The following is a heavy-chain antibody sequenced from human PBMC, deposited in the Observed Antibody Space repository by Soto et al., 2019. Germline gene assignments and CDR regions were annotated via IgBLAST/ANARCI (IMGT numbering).Heavy chain of an antibody. J-gene: IGHJ4*02. Sequence: QVQLVQSGAEVKKPGSSVKVSCKASGGTFSSYAISWVRQAPGQGLEWMGGIIPIFGTANYAQKFQGRVTITADDSTSPAYMEQSSLTSEDTAVYYCARDLTPYDSSGYYFDCWGQTSQVTVS. CDR1: GGTFSSYA. CDR2: IIPIFGTA. CDR3: ARDLTPYDSSGYYFDC. V-gene: IGHV1-69*12. D-gene: IGHD3-22*01.